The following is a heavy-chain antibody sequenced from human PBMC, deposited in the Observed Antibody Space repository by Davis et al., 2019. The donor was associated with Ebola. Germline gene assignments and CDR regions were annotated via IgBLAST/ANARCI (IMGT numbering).Heavy chain of an antibody. CDR2: ISSSTTTI. CDR3: ARIRSDPVSSLDYYYMDV. Sequence: PGGSLRLSCAASEFTFSDYYMTWIRQAPGKGLEWVSYISSSTTTISYADFVQGLFTISCDNAKHSLYLQMNSLRAEDTAVYYCARIRSDPVSSLDYYYMDVWGKGTTVTVSS. V-gene: IGHV3-11*04. J-gene: IGHJ6*03. CDR1: EFTFSDYY. D-gene: IGHD2-2*01.